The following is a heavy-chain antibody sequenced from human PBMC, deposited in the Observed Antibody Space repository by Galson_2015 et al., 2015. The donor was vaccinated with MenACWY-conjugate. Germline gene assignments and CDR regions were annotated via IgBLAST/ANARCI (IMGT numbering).Heavy chain of an antibody. CDR3: ARPDNTVVKTLHH. D-gene: IGHD2/OR15-2a*01. Sequence: SGAEVKKPGESLKISCKASGYTVSSYWTAWVRQMPGKGLEWMGTIYPRDSETTYSPAFQGQVTISADKSSNTVYLQWSSLKASDTATFYCARPDNTVVKTLHHWGQGTLVTVSS. CDR1: GYTVSSYW. V-gene: IGHV5-51*03. CDR2: IYPRDSET. J-gene: IGHJ5*02.